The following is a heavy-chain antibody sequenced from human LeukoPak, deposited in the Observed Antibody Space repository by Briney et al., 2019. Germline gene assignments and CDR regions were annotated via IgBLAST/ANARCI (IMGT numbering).Heavy chain of an antibody. Sequence: PSETLSLTCTVSGGSISSYYWSWIRQPPGKGLEWIGYIYYSGSTNYNPSLKSRVTISVDTSKNQFSLKLSSVTAADTAVYYCARMGSSRTLDYWGQGTLVTVSS. J-gene: IGHJ4*02. V-gene: IGHV4-59*01. CDR3: ARMGSSRTLDY. D-gene: IGHD3-16*01. CDR1: GGSISSYY. CDR2: IYYSGST.